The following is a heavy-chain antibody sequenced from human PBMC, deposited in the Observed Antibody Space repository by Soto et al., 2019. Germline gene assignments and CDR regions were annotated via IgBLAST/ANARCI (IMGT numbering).Heavy chain of an antibody. CDR3: ARRGYESTPLVYYYYMDV. Sequence: ASVTVSCKASGYTFTSYYMHWVRQAPGQGLEWMGIINPSGGSTSYAQKFQGRVTMTRDTSTSTVYMELSSLRSEDTAVYYCARRGYESTPLVYYYYMDVWGKGTTVTVSS. CDR1: GYTFTSYY. V-gene: IGHV1-46*03. J-gene: IGHJ6*03. CDR2: INPSGGST. D-gene: IGHD5-12*01.